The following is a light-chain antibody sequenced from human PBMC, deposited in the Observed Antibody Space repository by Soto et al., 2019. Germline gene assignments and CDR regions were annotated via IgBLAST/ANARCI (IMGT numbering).Light chain of an antibody. CDR3: CSYAGSSTPYV. Sequence: QSALTQPASVSGSPGQSITISCTGTSSDVGSYNLISWYQQYPDKAPKLMIYEVSKRPSGVSNRFSGSKSGNTASLTISGLQAEDEADYYCCSYAGSSTPYVFGRGTKLTVL. CDR1: SSDVGSYNL. J-gene: IGLJ6*01. V-gene: IGLV2-23*02. CDR2: EVS.